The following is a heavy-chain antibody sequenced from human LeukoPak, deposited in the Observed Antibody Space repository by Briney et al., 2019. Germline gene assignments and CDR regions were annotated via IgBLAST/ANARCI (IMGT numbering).Heavy chain of an antibody. CDR2: VNHSGST. V-gene: IGHV4-34*01. CDR3: ARGPADNGDRTRRSGDDY. CDR1: GGSFSGYY. D-gene: IGHD3-3*01. J-gene: IGHJ4*02. Sequence: SETLSLTCAVYGGSFSGYYWSWIRQPPGKGLEWIGEVNHSGSTNYNPSLKSRVTISVDTSKNQFSLKLSSVTAADTAVYYCARGPADNGDRTRRSGDDYWGQGTLVTVSS.